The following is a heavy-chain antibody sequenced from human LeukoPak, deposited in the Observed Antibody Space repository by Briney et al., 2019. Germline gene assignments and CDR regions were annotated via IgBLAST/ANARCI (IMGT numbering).Heavy chain of an antibody. V-gene: IGHV4-59*12. J-gene: IGHJ4*02. D-gene: IGHD2-2*01. CDR3: TRLGYCSSASCYFDS. CDR1: GITLSNYG. CDR2: MHYSGST. Sequence: GSLRLSCAVSGITLSNYGMSWVRQPPGKGLEWIGSMHYSGSTSYNPSLQSRVTISFDTSKNQFSLKLRFVTAADTAVYLCTRLGYCSSASCYFDSWGQGTLVTVSS.